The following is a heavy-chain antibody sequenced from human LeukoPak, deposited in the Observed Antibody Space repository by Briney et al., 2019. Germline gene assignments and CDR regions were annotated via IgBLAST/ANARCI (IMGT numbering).Heavy chain of an antibody. V-gene: IGHV4-30-2*01. CDR3: ATSNSGSFQYGMDV. D-gene: IGHD1-26*01. CDR2: IYHSGST. J-gene: IGHJ6*02. Sequence: SETLSLTCTVSGGSISSGGYYWSWIRQPPGKGLEWIGYIYHSGSTYYNPSLKSRVTISVDTSKNQFSLKLSSVTAADTAVYYCATSNSGSFQYGMDVWGQGTTVTVSS. CDR1: GGSISSGGYY.